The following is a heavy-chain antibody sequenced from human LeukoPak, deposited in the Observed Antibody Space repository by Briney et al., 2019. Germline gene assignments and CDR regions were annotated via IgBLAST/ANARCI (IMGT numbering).Heavy chain of an antibody. CDR3: ARGYSSGWYNYYYYGMDV. J-gene: IGHJ6*02. D-gene: IGHD6-19*01. Sequence: SETLSLTCTVSGGPISSYYWSWIRQPPGKGLEWIGYIYYSGSTNYNPSLKSRVTISVDTSKNQFSLKLSSVTAADTAVYYCARGYSSGWYNYYYYGMDVWGQGTTVTVSS. CDR2: IYYSGST. CDR1: GGPISSYY. V-gene: IGHV4-59*01.